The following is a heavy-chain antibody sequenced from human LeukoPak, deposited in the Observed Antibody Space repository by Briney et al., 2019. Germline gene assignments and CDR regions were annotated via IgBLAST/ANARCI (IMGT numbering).Heavy chain of an antibody. CDR2: ISAYNGNT. J-gene: IGHJ5*02. CDR1: GYTFTRYD. CDR3: ARERVAGRAWFDP. Sequence: GSVKVSCKTSGYTFTRYDINWVRQATGQGLEWMGWISAYNGNTNYAQKLQGRVTMPTDTPTSTAYMALRSLRSDDTAGSYFARERVAGRAWFDPWGQGTLVTVSS. V-gene: IGHV1-18*01. D-gene: IGHD6-6*01.